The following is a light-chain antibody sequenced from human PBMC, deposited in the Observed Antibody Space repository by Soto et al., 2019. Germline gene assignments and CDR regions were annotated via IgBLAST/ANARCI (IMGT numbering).Light chain of an antibody. Sequence: QSALTQPASVSGSPGQSSTLSCTGTSSDVGSYNLVSWYQQHPGKAPKLMIYECSKRPSGVSNRFSGSKSGNTASLTISGLQAEDEADYYCCSYAGSVVFGGGTKLTVL. J-gene: IGLJ2*01. CDR2: ECS. CDR1: SSDVGSYNL. V-gene: IGLV2-23*01. CDR3: CSYAGSVV.